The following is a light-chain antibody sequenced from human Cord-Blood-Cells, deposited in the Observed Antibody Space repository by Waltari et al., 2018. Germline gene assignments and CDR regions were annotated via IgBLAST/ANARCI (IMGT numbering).Light chain of an antibody. J-gene: IGKJ5*01. CDR2: KVA. CDR1: QSLVYSDGNAY. V-gene: IGKV2-30*01. Sequence: VVMTQSPLSMPVTLGQPASISCRSRQSLVYSDGNAYLNWFQKRPGQSARRLIYKVANRESGSPDGCSGSGSGTDFTLKISRVEAEDVGVYYCMQGTRWPPTCGQGTRLEIK. CDR3: MQGTRWPPT.